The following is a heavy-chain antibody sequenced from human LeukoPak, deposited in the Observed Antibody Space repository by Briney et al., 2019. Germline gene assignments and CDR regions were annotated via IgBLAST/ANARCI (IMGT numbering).Heavy chain of an antibody. J-gene: IGHJ4*02. D-gene: IGHD6-19*01. CDR1: GFTFSSYS. CDR2: ISSSSSYI. CDR3: ARLPGIAVAGTGPYFDY. Sequence: GSLRLSCAASGFTFSSYSMNWVRQAPGKRLEWVSSISSSSSYIYYADSVKGRFTISRDNAKNSLYLQMNSLRAEDTAVYYCARLPGIAVAGTGPYFDYWGQGTLVTVSS. V-gene: IGHV3-21*01.